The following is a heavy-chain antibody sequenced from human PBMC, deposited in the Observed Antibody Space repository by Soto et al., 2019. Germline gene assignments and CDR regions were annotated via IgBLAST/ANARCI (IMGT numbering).Heavy chain of an antibody. CDR3: AKDQTGELLEDAFDI. D-gene: IGHD1-26*01. CDR2: ISWNSGSI. Sequence: PGGSLRLSCAASGFTFDDYAMHRVRQAPGKGLEWVSGISWNSGSIGYADSVKGRFTISRDNAKNSLYLQMNSLRAEDTALYYCAKDQTGELLEDAFDIWGQGTMVTVSS. J-gene: IGHJ3*02. CDR1: GFTFDDYA. V-gene: IGHV3-9*01.